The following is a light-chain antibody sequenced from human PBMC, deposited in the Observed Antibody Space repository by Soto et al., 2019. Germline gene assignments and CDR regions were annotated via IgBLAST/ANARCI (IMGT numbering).Light chain of an antibody. CDR2: LDGDGSH. CDR3: QTWGTGIHVV. J-gene: IGLJ2*01. V-gene: IGLV4-69*01. Sequence: QPVLTQSPSASASLGPSVKLTCTLSSGHSSYAIAWHQQQPEKGPRYLMKLDGDGSHTKGDAIPDRFSGSSSGAERYLTISSLQSEDEADYYCQTWGTGIHVVFGGGTKVTVL. CDR1: SGHSSYA.